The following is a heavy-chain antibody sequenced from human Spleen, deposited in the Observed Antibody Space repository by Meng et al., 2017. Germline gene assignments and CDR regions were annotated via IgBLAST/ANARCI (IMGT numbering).Heavy chain of an antibody. V-gene: IGHV1-69*13. D-gene: IGHD6-19*01. CDR2: IIPNFGTA. CDR3: ARSVKDYSSGWYDYYYYYGMDV. J-gene: IGHJ6*02. Sequence: SVKVSCKASGGTFSSYAISWVRQAPGQGLEWMGGIIPNFGTANYAQKFQGRVTITADESTSTAYMELSSLRSEDTAVYYCARSVKDYSSGWYDYYYYYGMDVWGQGTTVTVSS. CDR1: GGTFSSYA.